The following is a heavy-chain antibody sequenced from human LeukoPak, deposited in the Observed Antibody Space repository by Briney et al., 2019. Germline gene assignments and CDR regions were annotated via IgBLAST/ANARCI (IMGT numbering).Heavy chain of an antibody. D-gene: IGHD2-2*01. CDR2: IYHSGST. J-gene: IGHJ4*02. CDR1: GGSISSGGYY. V-gene: IGHV4-30-2*01. Sequence: SQTLSLTCTVSGGSISSGGYYWSWIRQPPGKGLEWIGYIYHSGSTYYNPSLKSRVTISVDRSKNQFSLKLSSVTAADAAVYYCASYCSTTSCPFDYWGQGTLVTVSS. CDR3: ASYCSTTSCPFDY.